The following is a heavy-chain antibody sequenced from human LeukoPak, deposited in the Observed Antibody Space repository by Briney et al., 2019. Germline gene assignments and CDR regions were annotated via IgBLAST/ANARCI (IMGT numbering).Heavy chain of an antibody. J-gene: IGHJ4*02. V-gene: IGHV4-34*01. D-gene: IGHD5-18*01. CDR1: GGSFSGYY. CDR2: INHSGST. CDR3: ARGSRGYSYGYFDY. Sequence: SETLSLTCAVYGGSFSGYYWSWIRQPPGKGLEWIGEINHSGSTNYNPSLKSRVTISVDTSKNQFSLKLSSVTAADTAVYYCARGSRGYSYGYFDYWGQRTLVTVSS.